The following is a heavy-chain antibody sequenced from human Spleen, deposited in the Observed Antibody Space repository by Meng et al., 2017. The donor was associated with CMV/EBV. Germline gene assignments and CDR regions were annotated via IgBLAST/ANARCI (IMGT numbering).Heavy chain of an antibody. CDR3: ARGGGVCFLGGWFDP. CDR1: GYTFTGYY. CDR2: INPNSGGT. J-gene: IGHJ5*02. Sequence: ASVKVSCKASGYTFTGYYMHWVRQAPGQGLEWMGWINPNSGGTSHAQKFQGRVTMTRDTSISTAYMELSRLRSDDTAVYYCARGGGVCFLGGWFDPWGQGTLVTVSS. V-gene: IGHV1-2*02. D-gene: IGHD2-21*01.